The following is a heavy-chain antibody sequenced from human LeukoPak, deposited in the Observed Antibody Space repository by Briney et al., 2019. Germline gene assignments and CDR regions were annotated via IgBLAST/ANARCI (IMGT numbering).Heavy chain of an antibody. CDR1: GFTFNNYD. J-gene: IGHJ4*02. CDR2: ISSSGNYI. D-gene: IGHD3-10*01. Sequence: PGGSLRLSCAASGFTFNNYDMNWVRQAPGKGLEWVSSISSSGNYIFYADSVKGRFTISRDNSKNTLYLEVISLTAEDTAVYYCAKDDAWLRFGEWSQGTLVTVSS. V-gene: IGHV3-21*04. CDR3: AKDDAWLRFGE.